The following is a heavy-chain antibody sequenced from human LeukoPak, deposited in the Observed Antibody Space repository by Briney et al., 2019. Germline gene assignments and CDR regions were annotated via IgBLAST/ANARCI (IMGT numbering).Heavy chain of an antibody. CDR3: AKDGDSVSWYVGVTFDY. CDR1: GFTFDDYA. Sequence: GRSLRLSCAASGFTFDDYAMHWVRQAPGKGLEWVSGISWNSGSIGYADSVKGRFTISRDNAKNSLYLQMNSLRAEDTAVYYCAKDGDSVSWYVGVTFDYWGQGTLVTVSS. D-gene: IGHD6-13*01. CDR2: ISWNSGSI. J-gene: IGHJ4*02. V-gene: IGHV3-9*01.